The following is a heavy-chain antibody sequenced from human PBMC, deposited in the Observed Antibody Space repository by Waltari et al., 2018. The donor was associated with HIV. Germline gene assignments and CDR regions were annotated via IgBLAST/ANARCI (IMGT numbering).Heavy chain of an antibody. CDR3: ARTYYYDSSGYYAP. CDR2: IDPNSGDT. Sequence: QVQLVQSGAEVKKPGASVKVSCKASGHTFLGYSDYWVRQAPGRGLEWMGWIDPNSGDTNYAQKFQGRVTMTRDTSISTAYMELSRLRPDDTAVYYCARTYYYDSSGYYAPWGQGTLVTVSS. D-gene: IGHD3-22*01. J-gene: IGHJ5*02. CDR1: GHTFLGYS. V-gene: IGHV1-2*02.